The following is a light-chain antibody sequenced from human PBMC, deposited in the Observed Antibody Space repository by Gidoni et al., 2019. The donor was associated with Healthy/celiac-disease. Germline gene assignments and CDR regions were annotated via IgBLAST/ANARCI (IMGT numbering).Light chain of an antibody. Sequence: SHELTQPPSVSVPPGQPASNTCPGDKLGEKYACWYQQKPGPSPVLVIYQDSKRPSGIPEQFSGSNSGNTATLTVSGTQAMDEADYYCQAWDSSTEDVVFGGWTKLTVL. CDR1: KLGEKY. J-gene: IGLJ2*01. V-gene: IGLV3-1*01. CDR2: QDS. CDR3: QAWDSSTEDVV.